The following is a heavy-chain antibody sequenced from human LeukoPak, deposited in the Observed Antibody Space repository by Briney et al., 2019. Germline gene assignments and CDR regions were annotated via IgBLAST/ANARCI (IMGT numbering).Heavy chain of an antibody. CDR1: GFTFSSFA. V-gene: IGHV3-74*03. Sequence: GGSLRLSYAASGFTFSSFAMHWVRQAPGKGLAWVARINPDGSIRTYANSVQGRVTISRDTAKDTLFLQMNSLRAEETAVYYCRREGRVGGALQYWGQGTPVTVSS. CDR2: INPDGSIR. CDR3: RREGRVGGALQY. J-gene: IGHJ4*02. D-gene: IGHD1-26*01.